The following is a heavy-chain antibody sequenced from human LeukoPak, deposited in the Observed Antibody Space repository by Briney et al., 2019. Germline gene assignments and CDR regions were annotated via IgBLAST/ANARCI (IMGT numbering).Heavy chain of an antibody. V-gene: IGHV3-23*01. CDR1: GFTFSSYA. J-gene: IGHJ4*02. Sequence: GGSLRLSCAASGFTFSSYAMSWVCQAPGKGLEWVSAISGSGGSTYYADSVKGRFTISRDNSKNTLYLQMNSLRAEDTAVYYCAKGRLGATRGVLDYWGQGTLVTVSS. D-gene: IGHD1-26*01. CDR3: AKGRLGATRGVLDY. CDR2: ISGSGGST.